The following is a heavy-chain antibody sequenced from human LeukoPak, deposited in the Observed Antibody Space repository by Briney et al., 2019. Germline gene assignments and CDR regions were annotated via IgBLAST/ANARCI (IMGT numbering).Heavy chain of an antibody. V-gene: IGHV3-9*01. CDR2: ISWNSGSI. D-gene: IGHD4-17*01. Sequence: GGSLRLSCAASGFTFDDYAMHWVRQAPGKGLEWVSGISWNSGSIGYADSVKGRFTISRDNAKNSLYLQMNSLRAEDTALYYCAKGSYGDYADYWGQGTLVTVSS. J-gene: IGHJ4*02. CDR3: AKGSYGDYADY. CDR1: GFTFDDYA.